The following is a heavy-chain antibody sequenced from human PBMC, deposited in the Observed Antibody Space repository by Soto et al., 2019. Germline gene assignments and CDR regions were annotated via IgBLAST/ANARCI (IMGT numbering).Heavy chain of an antibody. Sequence: GGSLRLSCAASGLTFSSHSMTWVRQAPGKGLEWVSVISSSGGTTYYADSVEGRFTISRDNSQNTLYLQMGSLRAEDTAVYYCTTDSYITIVIVRFEYWGHGTLVTVSS. J-gene: IGHJ4*01. D-gene: IGHD3-22*01. CDR2: ISSSGGTT. CDR1: GLTFSSHS. CDR3: TTDSYITIVIVRFEY. V-gene: IGHV3-23*01.